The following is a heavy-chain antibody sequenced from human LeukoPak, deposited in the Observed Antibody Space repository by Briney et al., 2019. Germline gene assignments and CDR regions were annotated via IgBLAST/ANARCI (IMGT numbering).Heavy chain of an antibody. CDR2: ITGDSTSI. Sequence: GGSLRLSCAASGFTFGSSEINWVRQPPGREPQWVSSITGDSTSIHYADSVRGRFTISRDRDRGRILVYLDMSSLRDEDTGVYYCDYRGTWGPGTLVTVSS. J-gene: IGHJ5*02. D-gene: IGHD3-10*01. CDR3: DYRGT. V-gene: IGHV3-48*03. CDR1: GFTFGSSE.